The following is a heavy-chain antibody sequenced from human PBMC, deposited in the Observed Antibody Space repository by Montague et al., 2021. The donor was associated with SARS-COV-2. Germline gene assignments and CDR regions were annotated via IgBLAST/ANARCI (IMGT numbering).Heavy chain of an antibody. Sequence: SETLSLTCAVYGGSFSGYYWSWIRQPPGKGLEWIGEINHSGSTNYNPSLKSRVTISVDTSKNQSSLKLSSVTAADTAVYYCARGRTVTTFYYYYYYGMDVWGQGTTATVSS. D-gene: IGHD4-17*01. CDR2: INHSGST. CDR3: ARGRTVTTFYYYYYYGMDV. J-gene: IGHJ6*02. V-gene: IGHV4-34*01. CDR1: GGSFSGYY.